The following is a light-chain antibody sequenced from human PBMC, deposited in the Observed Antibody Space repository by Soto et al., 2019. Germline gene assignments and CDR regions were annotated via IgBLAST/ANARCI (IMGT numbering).Light chain of an antibody. V-gene: IGKV1-39*01. CDR1: QTINFY. Sequence: DIQMTQSPSSLSASVGDRVTITCRASQTINFYLNWYQQKPGQAPNILIYAATSLRSGVPSRFSGSGSGTDFALSISSLQPDDFATYDCQQSYSIPQTFGQGTKVEIK. J-gene: IGKJ1*01. CDR2: AAT. CDR3: QQSYSIPQT.